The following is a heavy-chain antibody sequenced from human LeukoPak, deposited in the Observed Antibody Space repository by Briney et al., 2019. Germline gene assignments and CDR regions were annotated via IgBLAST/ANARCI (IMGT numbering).Heavy chain of an antibody. V-gene: IGHV1-2*06. Sequence: GASVKVSCKASGYTFTGYHMHWVRQAPGQGLEWMGRINPNSGDTNYAQKFQGRVTMTRDTSISTAYMELSSLRSEDTAVYYCARGAPARYFDWLSLYYYYGMDVWGQGTTVTVSS. J-gene: IGHJ6*02. D-gene: IGHD3-9*01. CDR3: ARGAPARYFDWLSLYYYYGMDV. CDR2: INPNSGDT. CDR1: GYTFTGYH.